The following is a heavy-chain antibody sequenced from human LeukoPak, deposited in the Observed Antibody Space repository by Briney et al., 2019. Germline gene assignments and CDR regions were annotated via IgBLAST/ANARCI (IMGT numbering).Heavy chain of an antibody. CDR1: GGSFSGYY. V-gene: IGHV4-34*01. Sequence: NPSETLSLTCAVYGGSFSGYYWSWIRQPPGKGLEWIGEINHSGSTNYNPSLKSRVTISVDTSKNQFSLKLSSVTAADTAVYYCARARRGDRYYYYYMDVWGKGTTVTVSS. D-gene: IGHD3-16*01. CDR3: ARARRGDRYYYYYMDV. CDR2: INHSGST. J-gene: IGHJ6*03.